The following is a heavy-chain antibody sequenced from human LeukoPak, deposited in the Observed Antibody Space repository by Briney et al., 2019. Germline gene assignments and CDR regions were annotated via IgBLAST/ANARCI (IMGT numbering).Heavy chain of an antibody. Sequence: PSETLSLTCAVYGGSFSGYYWSWIRQPPGKGLEWIGEINHSGSTNYNPSLKSRVTISVDTSKNQFSLKLSSVTAADTAVYYCARGSEYCSSTSCYSNWFDPWGQGTLVTVSS. J-gene: IGHJ5*02. V-gene: IGHV4-34*01. CDR2: INHSGST. CDR1: GGSFSGYY. D-gene: IGHD2-2*01. CDR3: ARGSEYCSSTSCYSNWFDP.